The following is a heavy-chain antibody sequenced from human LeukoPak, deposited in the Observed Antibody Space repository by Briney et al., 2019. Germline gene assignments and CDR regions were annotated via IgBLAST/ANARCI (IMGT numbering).Heavy chain of an antibody. CDR3: ATSTAAAGTD. V-gene: IGHV3-7*03. CDR2: IRQDGSDK. D-gene: IGHD6-13*01. J-gene: IGHJ4*02. CDR1: GFTFSNVW. Sequence: GGSLRLSRAASGFTFSNVWMSWVRQAPGKGLKWVANIRQDGSDKYYADSVKGRFTISRDNAKNSLYLQMNSLRAEDTAIYYCATSTAAAGTDWGQGTLVTVSS.